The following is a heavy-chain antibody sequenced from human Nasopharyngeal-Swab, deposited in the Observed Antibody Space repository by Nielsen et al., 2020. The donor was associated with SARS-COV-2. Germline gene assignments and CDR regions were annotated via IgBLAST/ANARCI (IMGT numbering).Heavy chain of an antibody. V-gene: IGHV3-23*01. Sequence: GGSLRLSCEASGFTLSTSAMIWVRQAPGKGLEWVSGISASGRVTYYADSVKGRLTIFRDNSRNTLSLQMNSLRGEDTAVYYCARETDYNSGLSTALDYWGQGTLVTVSS. CDR3: ARETDYNSGLSTALDY. CDR1: GFTLSTSA. CDR2: ISASGRVT. J-gene: IGHJ4*02. D-gene: IGHD6-19*01.